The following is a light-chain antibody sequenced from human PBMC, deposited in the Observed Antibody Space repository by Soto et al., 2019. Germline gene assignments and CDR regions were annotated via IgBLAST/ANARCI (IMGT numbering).Light chain of an antibody. V-gene: IGLV2-14*01. CDR2: DVT. CDR3: SSFTGSSYV. CDR1: SSDVGNNNY. Sequence: QSVLTQPASVSGSPGQSITISCTGTSSDVGNNNYVSWYQQNPGKAPKVMICDVTNRPSGVSNRSSGSKSGNTASLTISGLQAEDEADYYCSSFTGSSYVFGTGTKVTVL. J-gene: IGLJ1*01.